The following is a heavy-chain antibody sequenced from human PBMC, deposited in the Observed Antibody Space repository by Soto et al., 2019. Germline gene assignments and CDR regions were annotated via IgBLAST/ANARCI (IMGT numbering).Heavy chain of an antibody. V-gene: IGHV4-59*01. D-gene: IGHD3-22*01. CDR3: ARAYYDSSGYPRGFDY. CDR2: VYNSGST. CDR1: GGSISSNY. Sequence: SETLSLTCTVSGGSISSNYWTWIRQPPGKGLEWIGYVYNSGSTNYNPSLKSRVTISVDTSKNQFSLKLSSVTAADTAVYYCARAYYDSSGYPRGFDYWGQGTLVTVSS. J-gene: IGHJ4*02.